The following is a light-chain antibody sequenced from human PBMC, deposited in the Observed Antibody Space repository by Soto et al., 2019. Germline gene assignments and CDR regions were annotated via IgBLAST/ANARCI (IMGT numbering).Light chain of an antibody. V-gene: IGLV1-40*01. CDR3: QSYDSSLSGSGVV. Sequence: QSVLPQPPSVSGAPGQRVTISCTGSSSNIGAGYDVHWYQQLPGTAPKLLIYGNSNRPSGVPDLFSGSKSGTSASLAITGLQAEDEADYYCQSYDSSLSGSGVVFGGGTKLTVL. CDR2: GNS. CDR1: SSNIGAGYD. J-gene: IGLJ2*01.